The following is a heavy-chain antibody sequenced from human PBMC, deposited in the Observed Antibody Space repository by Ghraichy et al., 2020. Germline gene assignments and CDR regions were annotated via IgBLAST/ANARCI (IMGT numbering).Heavy chain of an antibody. D-gene: IGHD1-1*01. CDR2: ISGGGGVT. J-gene: IGHJ6*02. CDR1: HFFFSNHD. CDR3: AKTMASFGNDCLNV. Sequence: GGSLRLSCSEYHFFFSNHDMTCLSQASGKRKKWVSIISGGGGVTFYADTVEGRFTISRDNSKNTLYLQMNSLRAEDTAVYYCAKTMASFGNDCLNVWGQGTTVTVSS. V-gene: IGHV3-23*01.